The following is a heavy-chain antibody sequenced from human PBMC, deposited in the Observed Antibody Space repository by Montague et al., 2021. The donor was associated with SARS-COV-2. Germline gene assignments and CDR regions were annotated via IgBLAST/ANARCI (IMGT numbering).Heavy chain of an antibody. Sequence: SETLSLTCAVYGGSFSGYYWSWIRQPPGKGLEWIGSTYYSGSTYYSPSLKSRVTISVDTSKNQFSLKLSSVTAADTAVYYCARHPLGYCSSTCCYVGWGQGTLVTVSS. V-gene: IGHV4-34*01. J-gene: IGHJ4*02. CDR1: GGSFSGYY. CDR2: TYYSGST. D-gene: IGHD2-2*01. CDR3: ARHPLGYCSSTCCYVG.